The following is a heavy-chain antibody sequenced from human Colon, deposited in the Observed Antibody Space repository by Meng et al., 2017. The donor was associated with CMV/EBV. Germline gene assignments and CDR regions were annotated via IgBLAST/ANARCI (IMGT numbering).Heavy chain of an antibody. J-gene: IGHJ4*02. CDR3: AKGRRQFT. Sequence: GESLKISCQGSRDTFGKWIGWVRQAPGKDLEWIAYSSSGSNVIHYADSVKGRFTISRDNAKNFLYLQMDSLRVEDSAVYYCAKGRRQFTWGQGTQVTVSS. D-gene: IGHD3-10*01. V-gene: IGHV3-48*04. CDR1: RDTFGKW. CDR2: SSSGSNVI.